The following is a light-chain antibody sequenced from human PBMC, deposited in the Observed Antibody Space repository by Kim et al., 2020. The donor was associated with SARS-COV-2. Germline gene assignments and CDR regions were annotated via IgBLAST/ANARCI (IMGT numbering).Light chain of an antibody. CDR2: GAS. Sequence: AYVGDRDTMTCRESQDIRNDLGWYQQNPGRAPKRLIYGASSLQSGVPSRFSGSGSGTEFTLPINSLQPEEFATYFCLQHNTYPITFGQGTRLEIK. CDR3: LQHNTYPIT. J-gene: IGKJ5*01. V-gene: IGKV1-17*01. CDR1: QDIRND.